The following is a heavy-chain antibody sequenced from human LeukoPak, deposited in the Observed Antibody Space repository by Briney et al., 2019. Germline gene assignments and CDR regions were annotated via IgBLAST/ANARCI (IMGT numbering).Heavy chain of an antibody. D-gene: IGHD2-2*01. V-gene: IGHV4-59*01. CDR3: ASTSSYANFDY. CDR1: GDSISSYF. CDR2: IYYSGST. J-gene: IGHJ4*02. Sequence: SETLSLTCTVSGDSISSYFWSWIRQPPGKGLEWIGYIYYSGSTNYNPSLKSRVTISVDTSKNQFSLKLTSATAADTAVYYCASTSSYANFDYWGQGTLVTVSS.